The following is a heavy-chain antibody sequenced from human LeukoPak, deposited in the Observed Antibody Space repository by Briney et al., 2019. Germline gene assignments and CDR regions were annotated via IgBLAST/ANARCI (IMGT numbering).Heavy chain of an antibody. CDR2: ISSSGSTI. CDR1: GFTFSDYY. J-gene: IGHJ6*02. D-gene: IGHD3-10*01. V-gene: IGHV3-11*01. Sequence: GGSLRLSCAASGFTFSDYYMSWIRQAPGKGLEWVSYISSSGSTIYYADSVKGRFTISRDNAKNSLYLQMNSLRAEDTAVYYCARAIGSGSYNYFGMDVWGQGTTVTVSS. CDR3: ARAIGSGSYNYFGMDV.